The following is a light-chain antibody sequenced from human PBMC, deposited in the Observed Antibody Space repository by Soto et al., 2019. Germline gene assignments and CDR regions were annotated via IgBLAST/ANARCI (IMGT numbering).Light chain of an antibody. CDR2: DAC. CDR1: QKISTL. V-gene: IGKV1-5*01. J-gene: IGKJ2*01. Sequence: DIKMTQSPSTLYTPVGDRVTNTCQASQKISTLLAWCQDKPGKADNLLTFDACNLASRVPSRFSGSGSWTEFTLTISSLQSDGCATYFCQQFSHLVAFGQGTKVDI. CDR3: QQFSHLVA.